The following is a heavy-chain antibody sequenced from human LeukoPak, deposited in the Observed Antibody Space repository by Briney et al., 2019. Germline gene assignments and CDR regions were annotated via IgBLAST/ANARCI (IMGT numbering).Heavy chain of an antibody. CDR1: GGSVSSGSYY. V-gene: IGHV4-61*01. CDR2: IYYSGST. J-gene: IGHJ4*02. Sequence: PSETLSLTCTVSGGSVSSGSYYWSWIRQPPGKGLEWIGYIYYSGSTNYNPSLKSRVTISVDTSKNQFSLKLSSVTAADTAVYYCARAPAYCGGDCYLYYFDYWGQVTLVTVSS. CDR3: ARAPAYCGGDCYLYYFDY. D-gene: IGHD2-21*02.